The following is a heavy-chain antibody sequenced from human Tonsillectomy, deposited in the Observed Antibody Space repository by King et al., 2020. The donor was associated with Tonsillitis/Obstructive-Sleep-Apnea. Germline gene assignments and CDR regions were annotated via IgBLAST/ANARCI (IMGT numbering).Heavy chain of an antibody. Sequence: QLQESGPGLVKPAGTLSRTCAVSGDSINSTNWWSWVRQPPGKGLWWCGEIYHSGSTNYNPSLNSRGTISVDKSKNQFSLKLNSVTAADTAVYFCARGTGYCASTNCLGGWFDPWGQGTLVTVSS. D-gene: IGHD2-2*01. CDR1: GDSINSTNW. V-gene: IGHV4-4*01. CDR3: ARGTGYCASTNCLGGWFDP. CDR2: IYHSGST. J-gene: IGHJ5*02.